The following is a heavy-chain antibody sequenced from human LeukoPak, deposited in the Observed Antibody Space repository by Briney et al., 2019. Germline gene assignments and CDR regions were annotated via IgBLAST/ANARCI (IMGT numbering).Heavy chain of an antibody. CDR1: GGSISSSIYY. V-gene: IGHV4-39*01. CDR3: ARPYCSGGTCYSLGPYDY. J-gene: IGHJ4*02. Sequence: ASETLSLTCTVSGGSISSSIYYWGWIRQPPGKGLEWIGSIYYSGSTYYNPSLKSRVTISVDTSKNQFSLKLSSVTAADTAVYYCARPYCSGGTCYSLGPYDYWGQGTLVTVSS. CDR2: IYYSGST. D-gene: IGHD2-15*01.